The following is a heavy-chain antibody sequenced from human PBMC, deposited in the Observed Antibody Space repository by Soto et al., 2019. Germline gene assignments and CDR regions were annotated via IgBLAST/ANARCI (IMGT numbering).Heavy chain of an antibody. CDR3: ARATLRLVPAAMSFDY. D-gene: IGHD2-2*01. CDR2: IYYSGST. Sequence: PSETLSLTCAVSGGSISSGGYSWSWIRQPPGKGLEWIGYIYYSGSTNYNPSLKSRVTISVDTSKNQFSLKLSSVTAADTAVYYCARATLRLVPAAMSFDYWGQGTLVTVSS. CDR1: GGSISSGGYS. V-gene: IGHV4-61*08. J-gene: IGHJ4*02.